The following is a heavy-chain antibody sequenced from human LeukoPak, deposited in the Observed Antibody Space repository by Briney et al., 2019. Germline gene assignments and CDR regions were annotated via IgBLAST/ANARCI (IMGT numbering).Heavy chain of an antibody. CDR2: IYYSGST. CDR3: ATDTYYDFWSVPNWFDP. J-gene: IGHJ5*02. CDR1: GGSLSSYY. Sequence: SETLSLTCTVSGGSLSSYYWSWIRQPPGKGLEWIGYIYYSGSTNYNPSLKSRVTISVDTSKNQFSLKLSSVTAADTAVYYCATDTYYDFWSVPNWFDPWGQGTLVTVSS. V-gene: IGHV4-59*01. D-gene: IGHD3-3*01.